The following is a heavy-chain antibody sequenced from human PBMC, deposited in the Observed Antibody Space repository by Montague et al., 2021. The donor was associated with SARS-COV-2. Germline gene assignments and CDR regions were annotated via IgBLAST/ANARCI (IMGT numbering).Heavy chain of an antibody. V-gene: IGHV4-61*01. J-gene: IGHJ4*02. CDR2: IYYRGTT. Sequence: SETLSLTCTVSGGSISSGSYYWSWLRQSPGKGLEWIGYIYYRGTTNYNPSLKSRVTISVDTSKNQFSLKLSSVTAADTAVYYCARDRYSSGWSIHFDYWGQGTLVTVSS. CDR1: GGSISSGSYY. D-gene: IGHD6-19*01. CDR3: ARDRYSSGWSIHFDY.